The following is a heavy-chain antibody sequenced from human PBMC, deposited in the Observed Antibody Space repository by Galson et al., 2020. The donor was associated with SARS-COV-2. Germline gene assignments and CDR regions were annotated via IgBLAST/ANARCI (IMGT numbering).Heavy chain of an antibody. CDR1: GFIFSDAH. V-gene: IGHV3-11*01. J-gene: IGHJ5*02. CDR2: IKNGGDTI. CDR3: ARESLGSLDP. D-gene: IGHD3-16*01. Sequence: GESLKISCAASGFIFSDAHMTWIRQAPGKGLEWISYIKNGGDTIYYADSVKGRFTMSRDNANNLLYLQMNSLRVEDTAMYYCARESLGSLDPWGQGTLVTVST.